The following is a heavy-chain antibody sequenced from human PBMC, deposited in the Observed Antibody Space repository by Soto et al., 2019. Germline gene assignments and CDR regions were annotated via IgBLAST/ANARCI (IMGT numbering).Heavy chain of an antibody. V-gene: IGHV3-23*01. CDR3: AKARTTVTTPDY. J-gene: IGHJ4*02. CDR1: GFTFSTYA. Sequence: EVQLLESGGGLVQPGGSLRLSCAASGFTFSTYAMNWVRQAPGKGLEWVSGISGSASNTYHADPVKGRFTISRDNSKNTLYLQMNSLRAEDTAVYYCAKARTTVTTPDYWGQGTLVTVSS. CDR2: ISGSASNT. D-gene: IGHD4-17*01.